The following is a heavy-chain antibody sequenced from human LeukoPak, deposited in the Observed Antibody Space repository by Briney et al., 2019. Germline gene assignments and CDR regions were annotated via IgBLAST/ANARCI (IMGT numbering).Heavy chain of an antibody. V-gene: IGHV4-39*07. Sequence: SETLSLTCTVSGGSISSNNYYWGCIRQPPGKGLEWIGAIHYSGRIYYNPSLKSRITISVDTSKNQFSLKLSSVTAADTAVYYCARATGYSSLYYFDYWGQGTLVTVSS. CDR3: ARATGYSSLYYFDY. D-gene: IGHD6-19*01. CDR2: IHYSGRI. CDR1: GGSISSNNYY. J-gene: IGHJ4*02.